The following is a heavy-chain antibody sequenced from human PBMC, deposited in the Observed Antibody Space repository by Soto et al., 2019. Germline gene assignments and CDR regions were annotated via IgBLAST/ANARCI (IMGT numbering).Heavy chain of an antibody. D-gene: IGHD3-22*01. CDR3: ARAPMVLTRSYFDY. V-gene: IGHV4-59*01. CDR2: VSSSGNT. J-gene: IGHJ4*02. CDR1: DGSLSNFY. Sequence: PSETLSLPCTVPDGSLSNFYWSWLRQPPGKGLEWMGYVSSSGNTNYNPALKSRVSISVDVSKNQFSLNLTSVTAADTAVYYCARAPMVLTRSYFDYWGQGTLVTVSS.